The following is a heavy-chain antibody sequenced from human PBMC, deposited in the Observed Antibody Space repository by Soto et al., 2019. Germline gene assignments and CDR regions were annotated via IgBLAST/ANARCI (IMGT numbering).Heavy chain of an antibody. J-gene: IGHJ4*02. CDR3: ARNGYSSSWYPDH. CDR2: AQPGYSDT. Sequence: PGESLKISFQASGYRFSSFLICWVRQMPVKGLEWMGIAQPGYSDTRYSPAFQGHVTISADESTNTAYLQWSSLRASDTAMYFCARNGYSSSWYPDHWGQGILVT. CDR1: GYRFSSFL. D-gene: IGHD6-13*01. V-gene: IGHV5-51*01.